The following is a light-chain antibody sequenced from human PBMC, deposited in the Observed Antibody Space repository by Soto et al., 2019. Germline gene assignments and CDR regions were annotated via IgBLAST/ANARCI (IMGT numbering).Light chain of an antibody. Sequence: IQLTQSPSSLSASVGDRVTITCRASQGLSSYLAWYQQKPGKAPKLLIYAASTLQTGVPSRFSGSESGTDFTLTISSLQPEDSAVYYCHQRYNWLSFGGGTKVDIK. CDR1: QGLSSY. CDR2: AAS. J-gene: IGKJ4*01. V-gene: IGKV1-9*01. CDR3: HQRYNWLS.